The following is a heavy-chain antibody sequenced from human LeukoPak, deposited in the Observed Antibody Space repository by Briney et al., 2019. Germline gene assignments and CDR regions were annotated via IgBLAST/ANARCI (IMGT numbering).Heavy chain of an antibody. J-gene: IGHJ6*02. CDR1: GFTFSSYS. CDR2: ISSSGNYI. V-gene: IGHV3-21*01. CDR3: ARDPAGYGMDV. Sequence: PGGSLRLSCAASGFTFSSYSMNWVRQAPGKGLEWVSSISSSGNYIYYADSVKGRFTISRDNDKNSLYLQMDSLRAEDTAVYYCARDPAGYGMDVWGQGTTVTVSS. D-gene: IGHD6-25*01.